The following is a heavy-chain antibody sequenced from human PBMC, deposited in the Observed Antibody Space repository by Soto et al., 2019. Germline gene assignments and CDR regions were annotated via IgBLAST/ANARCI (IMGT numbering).Heavy chain of an antibody. CDR1: GGTFSSYT. V-gene: IGHV1-69*04. J-gene: IGHJ5*02. CDR3: AREGSGYEGGDWFDP. Sequence: SVKVSCKASGGTFSSYTISWVRQAPGQGLEWMRRIIPILGIANYAQKFQGRVTITADKSTSTAYMELSSLRSEDTAVYYCAREGSGYEGGDWFDPWGQGTLVTVSS. CDR2: IIPILGIA. D-gene: IGHD5-12*01.